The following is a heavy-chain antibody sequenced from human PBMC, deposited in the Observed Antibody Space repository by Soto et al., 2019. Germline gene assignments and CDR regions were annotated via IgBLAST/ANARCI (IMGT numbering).Heavy chain of an antibody. V-gene: IGHV3-23*01. CDR2: VTNTGGDK. J-gene: IGHJ4*02. D-gene: IGHD3-10*01. CDR1: GFTFSNNA. Sequence: PGGSLRLSCAASGFTFSNNAMSWVRQAPGKGLELVSIVTNTGGDKLYADSVKGRFIISRDNSKNTLYLQMNSLRAEDTAIYCCARASGESYPGSRVFVSWGQGTRVTVSS. CDR3: ARASGESYPGSRVFVS.